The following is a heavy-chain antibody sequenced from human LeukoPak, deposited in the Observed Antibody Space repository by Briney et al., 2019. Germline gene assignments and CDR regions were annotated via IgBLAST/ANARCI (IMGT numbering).Heavy chain of an antibody. D-gene: IGHD6-13*01. CDR3: ARERYLIAAAGIDY. V-gene: IGHV7-4-1*02. CDR2: INTNTGNP. CDR1: GYTFTSYA. Sequence: ASVKVSCKASGYTFTSYAMNWVRQAPGQGLEWMGWINTNTGNPTYAQGFTGRFIFSLDTSVSTAYLQISSLKAEDTAVYYCARERYLIAAAGIDYWGQGTLVTVSS. J-gene: IGHJ4*02.